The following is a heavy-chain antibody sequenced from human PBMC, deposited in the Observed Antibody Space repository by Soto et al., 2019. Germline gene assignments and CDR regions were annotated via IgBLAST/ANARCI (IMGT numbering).Heavy chain of an antibody. J-gene: IGHJ1*01. V-gene: IGHV1-69*04. D-gene: IGHD2-15*01. Sequence: ASVKVSCKASGGTFSSYTISWVRQAPGQGLEWMGRIIPILGIANYAQKFQGRVTITADKSTSTAYMELSSLRSEDTAVYYCAREKVVVAAPTEYFQHWGQGTLVTVSS. CDR3: AREKVVVAAPTEYFQH. CDR1: GGTFSSYT. CDR2: IIPILGIA.